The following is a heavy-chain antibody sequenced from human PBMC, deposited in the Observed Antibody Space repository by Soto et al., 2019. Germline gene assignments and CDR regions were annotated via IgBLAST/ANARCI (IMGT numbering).Heavy chain of an antibody. V-gene: IGHV4-31*03. Sequence: SETLSLTCTVSAPSISSGCYYWSWIRQHPGKGLEWIGYIYYSGSTNYNPSLKSRITISVDTSKNQFSLKLSSVTAADRAVYYCARDGRSDGFFQHWGQGTLVNV. CDR1: APSISSGCYY. CDR2: IYYSGST. J-gene: IGHJ1*01. D-gene: IGHD2-15*01. CDR3: ARDGRSDGFFQH.